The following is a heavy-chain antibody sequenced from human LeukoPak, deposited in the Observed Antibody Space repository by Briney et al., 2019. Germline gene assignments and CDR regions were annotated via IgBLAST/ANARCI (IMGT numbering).Heavy chain of an antibody. CDR3: ALYPRYGLLRPGFDY. CDR1: GGSISSSSYY. V-gene: IGHV4-39*07. J-gene: IGHJ4*02. CDR2: IYYSGST. Sequence: SETLSLTCTVSGGSISSSSYYWGWIRQPPGKGLEWIGSIYYSGSTYYNPSLKSRVTISVDTPKNQFSLKLSSVAAADTAVYYCALYPRYGLLRPGFDYWGQGTLVTVSS. D-gene: IGHD2-15*01.